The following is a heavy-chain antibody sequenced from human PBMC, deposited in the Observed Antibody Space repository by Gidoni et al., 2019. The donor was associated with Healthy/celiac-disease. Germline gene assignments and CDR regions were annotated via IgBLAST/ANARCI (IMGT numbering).Heavy chain of an antibody. V-gene: IGHV3-30*01. Sequence: QVQLVESGGGVVQPGRSLRLSCAASGFTFSSYAMHGVRQAPGKGLEWVAVISYDGSNKYYADSVKGRFTISRDNSKNTLYLQMNSLRAEDTAVYYCARDRGYSYGIDYYYYGMDVWGQGTTVTVSS. CDR2: ISYDGSNK. J-gene: IGHJ6*02. CDR3: ARDRGYSYGIDYYYYGMDV. D-gene: IGHD5-18*01. CDR1: GFTFSSYA.